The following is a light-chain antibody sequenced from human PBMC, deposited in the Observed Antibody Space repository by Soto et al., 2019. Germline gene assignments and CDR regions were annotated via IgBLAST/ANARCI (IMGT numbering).Light chain of an antibody. Sequence: EIVLTQYPGPLSLSPRERTTLSCRASKSVSSIYLAWYQHKPGQAPRLLIYGASSRATSIPDRFTGSGSGTDFTLTISSLEPEDFAVYYCQQYCSSSYTFGRGTTVDIK. J-gene: IGKJ1*01. V-gene: IGKV3-20*01. CDR1: KSVSSIY. CDR3: QQYCSSSYT. CDR2: GAS.